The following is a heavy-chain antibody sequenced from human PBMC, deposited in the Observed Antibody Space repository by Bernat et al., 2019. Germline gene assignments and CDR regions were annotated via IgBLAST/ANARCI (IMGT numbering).Heavy chain of an antibody. CDR2: ISYDGSNK. D-gene: IGHD3-22*01. CDR1: GFTFSSYG. CDR3: IVVASNFDY. J-gene: IGHJ4*02. V-gene: IGHV3-30*03. Sequence: QVQLVESGGGVVQPGRSLRLSCAASGFTFSSYGMHWVRQAPGKGLEWVAVISYDGSNKYYADSVKGRFTISRDNSKNTLYLQMNSLRAEDTAVYYAIVVASNFDYWGQGTLVTVSS.